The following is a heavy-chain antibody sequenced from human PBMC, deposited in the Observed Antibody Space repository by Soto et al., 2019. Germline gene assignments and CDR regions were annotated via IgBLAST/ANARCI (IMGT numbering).Heavy chain of an antibody. CDR3: AIDRLIVAVAVGRMDV. J-gene: IGHJ6*02. V-gene: IGHV1-69*01. D-gene: IGHD6-19*01. Sequence: QVQLVQSGAEMKKPGSSVMVSCKASGDTFTGYAISWVRQAPGQGLEWMGWVIPTFGTTKYAQRFQGRVTISVDELASTAYMELSSLRPEDTALYYCAIDRLIVAVAVGRMDVWGQGTTVTVSS. CDR1: GDTFTGYA. CDR2: VIPTFGTT.